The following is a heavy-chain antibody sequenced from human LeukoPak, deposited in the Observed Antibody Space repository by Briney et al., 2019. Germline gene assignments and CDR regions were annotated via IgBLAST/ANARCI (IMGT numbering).Heavy chain of an antibody. D-gene: IGHD6-19*01. CDR2: IIPIFGTA. V-gene: IGHV1-69*05. CDR1: GGTFSSYA. Sequence: SVKVSCKASGGTFSSYAISWVRQAPGQGLEWMGGIIPIFGTANYAQKFQGRVTITTDESTSTAYMELSSLRSEDTAAYYCAKSSGWYEYFDYWGQGTLVTVSS. CDR3: AKSSGWYEYFDY. J-gene: IGHJ4*02.